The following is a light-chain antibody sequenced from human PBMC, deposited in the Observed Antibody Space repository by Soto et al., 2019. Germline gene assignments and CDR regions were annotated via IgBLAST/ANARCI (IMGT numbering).Light chain of an antibody. V-gene: IGKV1-9*01. CDR2: AXS. CDR1: QGVSIY. Sequence: IDLTQSPSSLSASLGDRVTIAXRASQGVSIYLAWYQQKPGXAPKXXXDAXSTLQSGCPSRLSGSGSATDFTLTISSLQPEDCENYYCQQLKIDTRTFGQGTKVDIK. CDR3: QQLKIDTRT. J-gene: IGKJ1*01.